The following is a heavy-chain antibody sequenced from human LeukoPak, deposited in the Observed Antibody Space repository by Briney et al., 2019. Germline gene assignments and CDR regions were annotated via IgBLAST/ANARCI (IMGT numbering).Heavy chain of an antibody. CDR3: ARRFGSRPRYFDL. Sequence: SETLSLTCTVSGGSISSGGYYWSWIRQHPGKGLEWIGYIYYSGSTYYNPSLKSRVTISEDTSKNQFSLKLSSVTAADTAVYYCARRFGSRPRYFDLWGRGTLVTVSS. J-gene: IGHJ2*01. CDR1: GGSISSGGYY. V-gene: IGHV4-31*03. D-gene: IGHD3-10*01. CDR2: IYYSGST.